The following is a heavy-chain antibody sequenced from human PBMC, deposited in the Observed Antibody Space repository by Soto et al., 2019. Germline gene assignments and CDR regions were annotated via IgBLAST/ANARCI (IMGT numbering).Heavy chain of an antibody. D-gene: IGHD6-19*01. V-gene: IGHV6-1*01. CDR3: ARAVSVVAGGYYYYYGMDV. J-gene: IGHJ6*02. CDR1: GDSVSSNSAA. CDR2: TYYRSKWYN. Sequence: SQTLSLTCDISGDSVSSNSAACNWIRQYPSRGLEWLGRTYYRSKWYNDFAVSVKSRITINPDTSKNQFSLQLISSSPVDTAVYFCARAVSVVAGGYYYYYGMDVWGQGTTVTVFS.